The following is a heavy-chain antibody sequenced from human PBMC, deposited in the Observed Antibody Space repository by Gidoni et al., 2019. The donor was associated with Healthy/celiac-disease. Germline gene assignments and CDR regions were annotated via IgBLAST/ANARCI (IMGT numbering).Heavy chain of an antibody. CDR1: RFTFSSYS. CDR2: ISYDGNNS. Sequence: QVQLVESGGGVVQSGRSLRLSCAASRFTFSSYSLHFVRHAPGKGLEWVAVISYDGNNSNYADTVKGRFTISRDNSKNTLYLQMNSLRAEDTAVYYCAKVRDNYYDSILGWDYYYGMDVWGQGTTVTVSS. CDR3: AKVRDNYYDSILGWDYYYGMDV. V-gene: IGHV3-30*18. D-gene: IGHD3-22*01. J-gene: IGHJ6*02.